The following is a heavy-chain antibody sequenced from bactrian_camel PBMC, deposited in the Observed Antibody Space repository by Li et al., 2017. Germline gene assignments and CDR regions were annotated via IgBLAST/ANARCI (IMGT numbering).Heavy chain of an antibody. CDR1: TGTFRSAC. D-gene: IGHD2*01. Sequence: LVESGGGSVQAGGSLRLSCAASTGTFRSACMGWIRQAPGKERERVASIYVDSGTTSYTDSVKGRFIISRDNAKNTVYLQMHSLKLEDTAMYYCAADFGPYCSGSYLARRANFEGQGTQVTVS. J-gene: IGHJ4*01. V-gene: IGHV3S25*01. CDR2: IYVDSGTT.